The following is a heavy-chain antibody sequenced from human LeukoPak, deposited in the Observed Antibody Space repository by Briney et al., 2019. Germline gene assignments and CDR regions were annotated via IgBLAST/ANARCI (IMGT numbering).Heavy chain of an antibody. D-gene: IGHD5-24*01. J-gene: IGHJ4*02. V-gene: IGHV3-30-3*01. Sequence: GGSLRLSCAASGFTFSSYAMHWVRQAPGKGLEWVAVISYDGSNKYYADSVKGRFTISRDNSKNTLYLQMNSLRAEDTAVYYCARLRPGWGRDSEGYFDYRGQGTLVTVSS. CDR1: GFTFSSYA. CDR3: ARLRPGWGRDSEGYFDY. CDR2: ISYDGSNK.